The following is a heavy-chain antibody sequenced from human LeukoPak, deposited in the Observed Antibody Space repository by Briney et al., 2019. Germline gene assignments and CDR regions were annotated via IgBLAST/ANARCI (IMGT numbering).Heavy chain of an antibody. CDR2: ISYDGSTK. D-gene: IGHD5-12*01. CDR1: GFTFSTYG. V-gene: IGHV3-30*18. J-gene: IGHJ4*02. CDR3: AKPQVATRFDY. Sequence: TGGSLRLSCTASGFTFSTYGMHWVRQAPGKGLEWVTLISYDGSTKYYSDSVKGRFTLSRDNSKNTLYLQMNSLRAEDTAVYYCAKPQVATRFDYWGQGTLVTVSS.